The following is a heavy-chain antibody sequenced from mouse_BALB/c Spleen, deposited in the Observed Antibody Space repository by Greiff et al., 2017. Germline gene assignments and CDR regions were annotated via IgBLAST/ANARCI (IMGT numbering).Heavy chain of an antibody. J-gene: IGHJ2*01. Sequence: EVQRVESGGGLVQPGGSRKLSCAASGFTFSSFGMHWVRQAPEKGLEWVAYISSGSSTIYYADTVKGRFTISRDNPKNTLFLQMTSLRSEDTAMYYCAREGIYYGYDGYYFDYWGQGTTLTVSS. CDR3: AREGIYYGYDGYYFDY. V-gene: IGHV5-17*02. CDR2: ISSGSSTI. D-gene: IGHD2-2*01. CDR1: GFTFSSFG.